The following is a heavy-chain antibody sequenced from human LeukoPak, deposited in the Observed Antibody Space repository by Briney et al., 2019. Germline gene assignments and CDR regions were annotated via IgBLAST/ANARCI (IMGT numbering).Heavy chain of an antibody. CDR2: ISSSSSYI. CDR1: GFTFSSYG. CDR3: ARVRYFDWLGPFDY. Sequence: PGGSLRLSCAASGFTFSSYGMNWVRQAPGKGLEWVSSISSSSSYIYYADSVKGRFTISRDNAKNSLYLQMNSLRAEDTAVYYCARVRYFDWLGPFDYWGQGTLVTVSS. J-gene: IGHJ4*02. D-gene: IGHD3-9*01. V-gene: IGHV3-21*01.